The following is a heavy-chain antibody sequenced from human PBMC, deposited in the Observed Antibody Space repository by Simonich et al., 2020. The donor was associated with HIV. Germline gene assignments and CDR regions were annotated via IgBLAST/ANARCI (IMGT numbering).Heavy chain of an antibody. J-gene: IGHJ5*02. D-gene: IGHD7-27*01. CDR1: GYIFTSYW. CDR2: IYPGDTDT. V-gene: IGHV5-51*01. CDR3: AKSNGNWFDP. Sequence: EVQLVQSGAAVKKPGESLKISCKGSGYIFTSYWIVWVRQMPGKGLEWLGIIYPGDTDTKYSPSFQGQVTISADKYISTAYLQWSSLKASDTAMYYCAKSNGNWFDPWGRGTLVTVSS.